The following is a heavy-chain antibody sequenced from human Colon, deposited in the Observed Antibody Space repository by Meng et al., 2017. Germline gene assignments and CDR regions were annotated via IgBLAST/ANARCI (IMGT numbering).Heavy chain of an antibody. J-gene: IGHJ4*02. CDR2: IHYSGSR. Sequence: QVQRAEAGPGLWRPSGTLSRTCNVSGGSGSSASYYWSWIRQPPGKGLEWIGLIHYSGSRNYNPSLKSRVTMSVDTSKNQVSLRLTSVTAADTAVYYCARFHGSGTFEVHDYWGQGTLVTVSS. V-gene: IGHV4-61*01. CDR3: ARFHGSGTFEVHDY. D-gene: IGHD3-10*01. CDR1: GGSGSSASYY.